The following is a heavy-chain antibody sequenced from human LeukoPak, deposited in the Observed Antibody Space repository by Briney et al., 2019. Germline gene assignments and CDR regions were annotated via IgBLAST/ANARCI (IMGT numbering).Heavy chain of an antibody. Sequence: GRSLRLSCAASGLTFSSYGMHWVRQAPGKGLEWVAVIWSDGSNKYYSDSVKGRFTISRDNSKNTLYLQMNSLRAEDTAVYYCVRRMPQLCFFDCWGQGTLVTVSS. D-gene: IGHD3-16*01. CDR1: GLTFSSYG. CDR2: IWSDGSNK. CDR3: VRRMPQLCFFDC. J-gene: IGHJ4*02. V-gene: IGHV3-33*01.